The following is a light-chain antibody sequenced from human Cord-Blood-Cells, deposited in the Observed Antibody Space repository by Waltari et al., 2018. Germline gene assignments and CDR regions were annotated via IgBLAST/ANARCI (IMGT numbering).Light chain of an antibody. V-gene: IGKV3-20*01. CDR1: QSVSSSY. J-gene: IGKJ4*01. Sequence: EIALTQSQGTLSLSPGERATLSCRASQSVSSSYLAWYQQKPGQAPRHLIYGASSRATGIPDRFSGSGSGTDFTLTISRLEPEDFAVYYCQRYGSSPLTFGGGTKVEIK. CDR3: QRYGSSPLT. CDR2: GAS.